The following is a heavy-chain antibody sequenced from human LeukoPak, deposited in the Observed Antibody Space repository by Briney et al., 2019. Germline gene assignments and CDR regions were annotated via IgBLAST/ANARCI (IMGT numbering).Heavy chain of an antibody. CDR1: GYTFTGYY. J-gene: IGHJ5*02. CDR2: INAGNGNT. Sequence: ASVKVSCKASGYTFTGYYMHWVRQAPGQGLEWMGWINAGNGNTKYSQKFQGRVTITRDTSASTAYMELSSLRSEDTAVYYCARVVRFGELLYWFDPWGQGTLVTVSS. D-gene: IGHD3-10*01. CDR3: ARVVRFGELLYWFDP. V-gene: IGHV1-3*01.